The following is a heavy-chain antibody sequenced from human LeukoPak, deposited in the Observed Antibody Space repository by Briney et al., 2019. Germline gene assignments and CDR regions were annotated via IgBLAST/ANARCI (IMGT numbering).Heavy chain of an antibody. J-gene: IGHJ4*02. CDR1: GGSISSISYY. V-gene: IGHV4-39*07. D-gene: IGHD6-19*01. Sequence: SETLSLTCTVSGGSISSISYYWGWIRQPPGKGLEWIGSIHYSGSTYNNPSLKSRVTISIDTSKKQFSPKLSSVTAADAAVYYCARVRSIAVAIYYFDYWGQGTLVTVSS. CDR2: IHYSGST. CDR3: ARVRSIAVAIYYFDY.